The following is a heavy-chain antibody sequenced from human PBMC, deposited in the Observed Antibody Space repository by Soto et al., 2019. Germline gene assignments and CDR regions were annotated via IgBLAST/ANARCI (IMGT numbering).Heavy chain of an antibody. Sequence: GESLKISCKASDDGFSIQWVAWLLHMLGKGLDGMGISSPCTSDTMYSPSFHGECTISADTALSTTDLRWDTLYPSDTAMYFCASDSHCGGGNCPIRGFDRWGQGTMVTV. V-gene: IGHV5-51*01. CDR1: DDGFSIQW. D-gene: IGHD2-15*01. CDR3: ASDSHCGGGNCPIRGFDR. J-gene: IGHJ3*02. CDR2: SSPCTSDT.